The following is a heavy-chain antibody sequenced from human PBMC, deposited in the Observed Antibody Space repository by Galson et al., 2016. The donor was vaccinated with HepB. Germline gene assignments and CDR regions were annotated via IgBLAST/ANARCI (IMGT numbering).Heavy chain of an antibody. CDR3: ATVRQGDPDYVEIVAAIGVWFDP. V-gene: IGHV1-24*01. J-gene: IGHJ5*02. CDR1: GYTLSELS. Sequence: SVKVSCKVSGYTLSELSIHWVRQTPGKGLEWMGGSHPEDGEIIYAQNFQGRVTMTEDTSTDTAYMELSSLRSEDAAVYYCATVRQGDPDYVEIVAAIGVWFDPWGQGALVTVSS. CDR2: SHPEDGEI. D-gene: IGHD2-2*01.